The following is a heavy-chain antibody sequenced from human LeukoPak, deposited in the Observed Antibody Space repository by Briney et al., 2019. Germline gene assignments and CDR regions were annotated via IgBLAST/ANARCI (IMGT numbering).Heavy chain of an antibody. CDR2: IKQDGSEK. V-gene: IGHV3-7*03. CDR3: ARAPRGGSWNFDY. D-gene: IGHD2-15*01. Sequence: GGSLRLSCAASGFTFSSYWKSWVRQAPGEGLEWVANIKQDGSEKYYVDSVKGRFTISRDNAKNSLYLQMNSLRAEDTAVYYCARAPRGGSWNFDYWGQGTLVTVSS. J-gene: IGHJ4*02. CDR1: GFTFSSYW.